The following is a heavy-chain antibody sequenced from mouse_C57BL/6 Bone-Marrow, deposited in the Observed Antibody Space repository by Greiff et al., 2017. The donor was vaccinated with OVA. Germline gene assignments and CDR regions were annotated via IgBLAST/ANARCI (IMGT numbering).Heavy chain of an antibody. D-gene: IGHD2-2*01. CDR1: GFTFSSYA. Sequence: EVKVVESGGGLVKPGGSLKLSCAASGFTFSSYAMSWVRQTPEKRLEWVATISDGGSYTYYPDNVKGRFTISRDNAKNNLYLQMSHLKSEDTAMYYCARDLLWLRREFAYWGQGTLVTVSA. J-gene: IGHJ3*01. V-gene: IGHV5-4*01. CDR3: ARDLLWLRREFAY. CDR2: ISDGGSYT.